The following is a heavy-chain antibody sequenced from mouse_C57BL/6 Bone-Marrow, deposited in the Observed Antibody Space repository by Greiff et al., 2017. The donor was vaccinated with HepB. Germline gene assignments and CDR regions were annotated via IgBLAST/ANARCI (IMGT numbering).Heavy chain of an antibody. CDR3: ARSVWLRRGFAY. CDR2: IYPRSGNT. J-gene: IGHJ3*01. Sequence: VKLMESGAELARPGASVKLSCKASGYTFTSYGISWVKQRTGQGLEWIGEIYPRSGNTYYNEKFKGKATLTADKSSSTAYMELRSLTSEDSAVYFCARSVWLRRGFAYWGQGTLVTVSA. V-gene: IGHV1-81*01. D-gene: IGHD2-2*01. CDR1: GYTFTSYG.